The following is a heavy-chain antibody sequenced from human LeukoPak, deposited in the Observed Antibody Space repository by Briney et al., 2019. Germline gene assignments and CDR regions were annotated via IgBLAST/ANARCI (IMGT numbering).Heavy chain of an antibody. CDR1: GFTFSTYA. CDR2: ISDNGGRK. CDR3: AILPGYSSGWYEVNY. V-gene: IGHV3-23*01. D-gene: IGHD6-13*01. J-gene: IGHJ4*02. Sequence: GGSLRLSCAASGFTFSTYAMSWVRQAPGKGLEWVSSISDNGGRKFYADSVRGRLTISRDNSRSTLYLQMNSLRADDTAVYYCAILPGYSSGWYEVNYWGQGTLVTVSS.